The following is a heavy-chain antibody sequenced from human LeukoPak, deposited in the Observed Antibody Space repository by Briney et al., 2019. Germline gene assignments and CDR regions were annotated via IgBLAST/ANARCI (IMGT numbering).Heavy chain of an antibody. D-gene: IGHD3-16*01. J-gene: IGHJ6*02. CDR3: GRDYGPHYYYGMDV. CDR2: IKQDGSEK. CDR1: GFTFSSYW. Sequence: PGGSLRLSCAASGFTFSSYWMSWVRQAPGKGLEWVANIKQDGSEKYYVDSVKGRFTISRDNAKNSLYLQMNSLRAEDTAVYYCGRDYGPHYYYGMDVWGQGTTVTVSS. V-gene: IGHV3-7*01.